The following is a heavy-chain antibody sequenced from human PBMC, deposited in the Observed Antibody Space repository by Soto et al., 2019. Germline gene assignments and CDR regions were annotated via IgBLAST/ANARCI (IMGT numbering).Heavy chain of an antibody. Sequence: PGGSLRLSCAASGFTVSDNYMNSVRQAPGKGLEWVSVIYSGGSTYYTDSVEGRFTISRDNPKNTLYLQMNSLRAEDTAVYYWARGYPTGGNGLDVWGQGTTVTVSS. CDR3: ARGYPTGGNGLDV. J-gene: IGHJ6*02. D-gene: IGHD2-15*01. V-gene: IGHV3-53*01. CDR1: GFTVSDNY. CDR2: IYSGGST.